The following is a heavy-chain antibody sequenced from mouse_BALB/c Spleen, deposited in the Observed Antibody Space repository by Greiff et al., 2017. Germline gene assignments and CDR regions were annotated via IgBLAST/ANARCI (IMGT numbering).Heavy chain of an antibody. CDR2: IWAGGST. D-gene: IGHD4-1*01. V-gene: IGHV2-9*02. J-gene: IGHJ3*01. Sequence: VQVVESGPGLVAPSQSLSITCTVSGFSLTSYGVHWVRQPPGKGLEWLGVIWAGGSTNYNSALMSRLSISKDNSKSQVFLKMNSLQTDDTAMYYCARDRALPGTIGFAYWGQGTLVTVSA. CDR3: ARDRALPGTIGFAY. CDR1: GFSLTSYG.